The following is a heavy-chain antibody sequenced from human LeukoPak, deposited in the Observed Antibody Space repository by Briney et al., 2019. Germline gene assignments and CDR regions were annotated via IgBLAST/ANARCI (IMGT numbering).Heavy chain of an antibody. V-gene: IGHV1-18*01. Sequence: GASVQVSCKASGYTFTSYGISWVRQAPGQGLEWMGWISAYNGNTNYAQKLQGRVTMTTDTSTSTAYMELRSLRSDDTAVYYCARDYYDSSGYSHFDYWGQGTLVTVSS. CDR1: GYTFTSYG. CDR2: ISAYNGNT. J-gene: IGHJ4*02. D-gene: IGHD3-22*01. CDR3: ARDYYDSSGYSHFDY.